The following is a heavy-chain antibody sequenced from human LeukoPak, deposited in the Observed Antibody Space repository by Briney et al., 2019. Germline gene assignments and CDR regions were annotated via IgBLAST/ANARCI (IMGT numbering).Heavy chain of an antibody. CDR1: GGSISSSSYS. CDR2: IYTSGST. V-gene: IGHV4-61*02. CDR3: ARSGSGVATIWVY. Sequence: PSETLSLTCTVSGGSISSSSYSWGWIRQPAGKGLEWIGRIYTSGSTNYNPSLKSRVTMSVDTSKNQFSLKLSSVTAADTAVYYCARSGSGVATIWVYWGQGTLVTVSS. D-gene: IGHD5-12*01. J-gene: IGHJ4*02.